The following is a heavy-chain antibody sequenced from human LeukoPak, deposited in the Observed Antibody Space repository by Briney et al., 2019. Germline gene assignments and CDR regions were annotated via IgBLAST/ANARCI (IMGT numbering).Heavy chain of an antibody. V-gene: IGHV3-21*04. D-gene: IGHD1-26*01. Sequence: VGSLRLSCAASGFTFSSYSMNWVRQAPGKGLEWVSSISSSSNYVYYADSVKGRFTISRDNAKNSLYLQMNSLRAEDTAVYYCARRSLLRDFDYWGQGTLVTVSS. J-gene: IGHJ4*02. CDR3: ARRSLLRDFDY. CDR2: ISSSSNYV. CDR1: GFTFSSYS.